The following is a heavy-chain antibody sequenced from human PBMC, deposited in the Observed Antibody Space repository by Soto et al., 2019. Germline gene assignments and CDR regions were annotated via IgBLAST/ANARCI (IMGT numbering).Heavy chain of an antibody. CDR2: IYYSGST. D-gene: IGHD2-2*01. CDR3: ARVISGYCSSTSCYRDYYYYYYMDV. J-gene: IGHJ6*03. Sequence: SETLSLTCTFSGGSISSGGYYLSWIRQHPGKGLEWIGYIYYSGSTYYNPSLKSRVTISVDTSKNQSSLKLSSVTAADTAVYYCARVISGYCSSTSCYRDYYYYYYMDVWGKGTTVTVSS. CDR1: GGSISSGGYY. V-gene: IGHV4-31*03.